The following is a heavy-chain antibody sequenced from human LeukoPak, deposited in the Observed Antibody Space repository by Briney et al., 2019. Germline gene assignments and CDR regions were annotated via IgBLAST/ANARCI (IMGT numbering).Heavy chain of an antibody. Sequence: GGSLRLSCVVSGFTFNSCWMNWVRQAPGKGLEWVAHINPDGRDTYYVDSVKGRFTISRDNAKNSLYLQMNSLRAEDTALYYCAKGFLESSYGMDVWGQGTTVTVSS. CDR1: GFTFNSCW. D-gene: IGHD3-3*01. CDR3: AKGFLESSYGMDV. J-gene: IGHJ6*02. V-gene: IGHV3-7*03. CDR2: INPDGRDT.